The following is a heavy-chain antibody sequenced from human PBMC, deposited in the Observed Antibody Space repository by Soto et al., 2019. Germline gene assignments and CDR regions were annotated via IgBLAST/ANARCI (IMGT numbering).Heavy chain of an antibody. Sequence: GGSLRLSCAASGFTFPNYWMNWVRQAPGRGLEWVANINQDGSDRSYVDSVKGRFTTSRDNAKNSLYLQMNSLRAEDTAVYYCVRGGGGGQFDLWGQGTVVTVSS. CDR3: VRGGGGGQFDL. D-gene: IGHD2-15*01. J-gene: IGHJ5*02. CDR1: GFTFPNYW. V-gene: IGHV3-7*03. CDR2: INQDGSDR.